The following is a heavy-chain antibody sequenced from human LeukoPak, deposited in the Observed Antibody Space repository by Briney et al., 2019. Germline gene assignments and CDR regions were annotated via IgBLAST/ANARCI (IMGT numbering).Heavy chain of an antibody. CDR3: ARITDRTIFGEIMHGFDI. J-gene: IGHJ3*02. V-gene: IGHV4-39*01. Sequence: SETLSLTCTVSGDSINNNNYYWGWIRQPPGKGLEWIGSIYYNGRTYYSPSLKSRGTMSVDTSNNQFSLKLSSVTAADTAVYCCARITDRTIFGEIMHGFDIWGQGTPVTVSS. CDR2: IYYNGRT. D-gene: IGHD3-3*01. CDR1: GDSINNNNYY.